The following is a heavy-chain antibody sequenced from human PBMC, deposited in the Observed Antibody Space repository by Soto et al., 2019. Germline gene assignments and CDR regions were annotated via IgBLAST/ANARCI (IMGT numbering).Heavy chain of an antibody. CDR3: ARALYRSGTYYAFDN. V-gene: IGHV1-18*01. J-gene: IGHJ4*02. D-gene: IGHD1-26*01. CDR1: GYTPTNYD. CDR2: ISAYNGNR. Sequence: QVPLVQSGAEVKKPGASVTVSCKTSGYTPTNYDIGWVRQAPGQGLEWMGWISAYNGNRNSAQKLQGRLTMTTDTSTKTAYMELRSLRSDDTAVYYWARALYRSGTYYAFDNWGQGTLVTVSS.